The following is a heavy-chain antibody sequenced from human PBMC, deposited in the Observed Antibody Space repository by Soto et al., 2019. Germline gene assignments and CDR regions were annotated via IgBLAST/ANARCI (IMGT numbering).Heavy chain of an antibody. V-gene: IGHV4-30-2*01. CDR2: IYHSGST. CDR1: GGSISSGGYS. CDR3: ARGGYGSGSHYDY. Sequence: QLQLQESGSGLVKPSQTLSLTCAVSGGSISSGGYSWSWIRQPPGKGLEWIGYIYHSGSTYYNPSLKRRATTAVDRTKNQFSLKLGAVTAADTAVYYCARGGYGSGSHYDYWGQGTLVTVSS. D-gene: IGHD3-10*01. J-gene: IGHJ4*02.